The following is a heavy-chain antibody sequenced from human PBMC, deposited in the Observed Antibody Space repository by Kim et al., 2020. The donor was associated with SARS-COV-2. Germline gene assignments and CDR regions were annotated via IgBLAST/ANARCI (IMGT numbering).Heavy chain of an antibody. CDR2: FDPEDGET. CDR3: ATVKFSYGLGCCNWFDT. V-gene: IGHV1-24*01. D-gene: IGHD3-10*01. Sequence: ASVKVSCKVSGYTLSELSMNWVRQAPGKGLEWMGGFDPEDGETIYAQKFQGRVTMTEDTSTDTAYMELSSLRSEDTAVYYCATVKFSYGLGCCNWFDTWGQGTLVTVSS. CDR1: GYTLSELS. J-gene: IGHJ5*02.